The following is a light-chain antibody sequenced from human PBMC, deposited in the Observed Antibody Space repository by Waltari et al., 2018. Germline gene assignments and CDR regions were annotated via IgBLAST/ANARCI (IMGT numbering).Light chain of an antibody. V-gene: IGKV4-1*01. CDR3: QLYYGTPLT. J-gene: IGKJ4*01. CDR1: SVLYSSNNKDY. CDR2: WAS. Sequence: SVLYSSNNKDYLAWYQQKPGQPPKLLIYWASTRESGVPDRFRGSGSETEFTLTISSLQAEDVAVYYCQLYYGTPLTFGGGTKVEVK.